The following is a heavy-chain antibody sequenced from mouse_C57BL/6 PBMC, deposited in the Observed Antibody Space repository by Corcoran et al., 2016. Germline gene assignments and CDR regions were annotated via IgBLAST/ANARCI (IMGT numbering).Heavy chain of an antibody. CDR2: INPNNGGT. CDR3: GSYGNYYAMDY. Sequence: EVQLQQSGPELVKPGASVKISCKASGYTFTNYYMNWVKQSHGKSLEWIGDINPNNGGTSYNQKFKGKATLTIDKSSSTAYMELLSLTSEDSAVYYFGSYGNYYAMDYWGQGTSVTVS. D-gene: IGHD1-1*01. CDR1: GYTFTNYY. J-gene: IGHJ4*01. V-gene: IGHV1-26*01.